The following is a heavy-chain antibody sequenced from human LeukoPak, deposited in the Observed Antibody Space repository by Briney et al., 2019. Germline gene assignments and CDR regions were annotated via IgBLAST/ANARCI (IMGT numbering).Heavy chain of an antibody. Sequence: SETLSLTCAVYGGSFSGYYWSWIRQPPGKGQEWIGEINHSGSTNYNPSLKSRVTISVDTSKNQFSLKLSSVTAADTAVYYCARGRHSSSWYWWFDPWGQGTLVTVSS. V-gene: IGHV4-34*01. CDR2: INHSGST. D-gene: IGHD6-13*01. CDR1: GGSFSGYY. J-gene: IGHJ5*02. CDR3: ARGRHSSSWYWWFDP.